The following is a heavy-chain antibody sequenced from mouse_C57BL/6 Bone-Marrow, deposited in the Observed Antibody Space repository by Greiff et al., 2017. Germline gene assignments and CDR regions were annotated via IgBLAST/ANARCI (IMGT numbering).Heavy chain of an antibody. D-gene: IGHD1-1*01. CDR2: INPYNGGT. J-gene: IGHJ1*03. CDR1: GYTFTDYY. CDR3: AHYYGSSYGYWYFDV. Sequence: EVQLQQSGPVLVKPGASVKMSCKASGYTFTDYYMNWVKQSHGKSLEWIGVINPYNGGTSYNQKFKGKATLTVDKSSSTAYMELNSLTSEDSAVYYCAHYYGSSYGYWYFDVWGTGTTVTVSS. V-gene: IGHV1-19*01.